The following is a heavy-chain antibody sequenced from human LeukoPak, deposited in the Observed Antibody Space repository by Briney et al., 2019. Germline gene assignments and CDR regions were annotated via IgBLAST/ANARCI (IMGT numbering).Heavy chain of an antibody. D-gene: IGHD1-26*01. CDR1: GGTLTNYV. V-gene: IGHV1-69*05. CDR2: FIPTFGTT. J-gene: IGHJ6*03. Sequence: GASVKVSCKASGGTLTNYVLNWVRLAPGQGPEWLGGFIPTFGTTNYAQRFQDRVTITTDKFTNTGYLELSSLRSEDTAVYYCAISPPLVTIHFYYFMDVWGTGTTVTISS. CDR3: AISPPLVTIHFYYFMDV.